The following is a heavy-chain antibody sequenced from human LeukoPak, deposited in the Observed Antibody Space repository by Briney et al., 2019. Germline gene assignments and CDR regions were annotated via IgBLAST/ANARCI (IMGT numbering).Heavy chain of an antibody. J-gene: IGHJ4*02. Sequence: PSETLSLTCTVSGGSLNSYVWSWIRQPPGKGLEWIGYIYSGGSTTYNPSLKSRITISVDTSKNQFSLKLNSLTAADTAVYYCAGERRGGYRFDFWGQGALVTVSS. CDR3: AGERRGGYRFDF. V-gene: IGHV4-59*01. CDR2: IYSGGST. D-gene: IGHD2-15*01. CDR1: GGSLNSYV.